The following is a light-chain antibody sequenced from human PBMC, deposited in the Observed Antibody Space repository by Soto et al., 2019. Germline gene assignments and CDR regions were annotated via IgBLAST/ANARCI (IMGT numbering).Light chain of an antibody. Sequence: EIVLTQSPGTLSLSPGERATLSCRASRSVSSSYLAWYQQKPGQAPRLLIYGASSRATGIPDRFSGSGSGTDFTLTISRLEPEDVAVYCCQQYGSSPPITFGQGTRLEIK. CDR1: RSVSSSY. CDR2: GAS. V-gene: IGKV3-20*01. CDR3: QQYGSSPPIT. J-gene: IGKJ5*01.